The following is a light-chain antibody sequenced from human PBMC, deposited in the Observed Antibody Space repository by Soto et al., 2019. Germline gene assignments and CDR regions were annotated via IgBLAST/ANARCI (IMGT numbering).Light chain of an antibody. CDR1: SSDVGTYNL. V-gene: IGLV2-23*01. CDR2: EGS. CDR3: CSYAGSRTLV. J-gene: IGLJ2*01. Sequence: QSALTQPASVSGSPGQSITISCTGTSSDVGTYNLVSWYQQHPGKAPKLMIYEGSKRPSGVSNRLSGSKSGNTASLTISGLQAEDGADYYCCSYAGSRTLVFGGGTKLTVL.